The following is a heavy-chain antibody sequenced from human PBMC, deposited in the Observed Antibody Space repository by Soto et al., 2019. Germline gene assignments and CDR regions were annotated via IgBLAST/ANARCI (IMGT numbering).Heavy chain of an antibody. CDR3: ARDTGWPRALDY. CDR2: IYYSGST. D-gene: IGHD6-19*01. V-gene: IGHV4-59*01. J-gene: IGHJ4*02. Sequence: SETLSLTCTVSGDTISSYFWTWIRQPPGKGLEWIGSIYYSGSTSYNPSLKSRVTLSVDTSKKQFSLKLSSVTAADTALYYCARDTGWPRALDYWGQRTLVTVSS. CDR1: GDTISSYF.